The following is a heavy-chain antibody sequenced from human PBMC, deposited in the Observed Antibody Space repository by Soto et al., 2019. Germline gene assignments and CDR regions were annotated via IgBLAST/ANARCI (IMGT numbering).Heavy chain of an antibody. V-gene: IGHV3-23*01. CDR3: AKGRSYMEIVTVPAARISPDY. CDR1: GFTFSSYA. J-gene: IGHJ4*02. CDR2: ISGSGGST. D-gene: IGHD2-2*03. Sequence: EVQLLESGGGLVQPGGSLRLSCAASGFTFSSYAMSWVRQAPGKGLEWVSAISGSGGSTFYADSMKGRFPISSDNSKNTLYLQMNNLRAEDTAVYYCAKGRSYMEIVTVPAARISPDYWGQGTLVTVSS.